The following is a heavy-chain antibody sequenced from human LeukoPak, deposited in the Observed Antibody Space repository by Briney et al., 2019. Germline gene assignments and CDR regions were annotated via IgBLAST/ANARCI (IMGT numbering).Heavy chain of an antibody. Sequence: PGGSLRLSCAASGFTFSSYEMNWVRQAPGEGLERVSYISSSGSTIYYADSVKGRFTISRDNAKNSLYLQMNSLRAEDTAVYYFAGGLSVFDYWGQGTLVTVSS. CDR3: AGGLSVFDY. J-gene: IGHJ4*02. D-gene: IGHD3-16*02. CDR1: GFTFSSYE. V-gene: IGHV3-48*03. CDR2: ISSSGSTI.